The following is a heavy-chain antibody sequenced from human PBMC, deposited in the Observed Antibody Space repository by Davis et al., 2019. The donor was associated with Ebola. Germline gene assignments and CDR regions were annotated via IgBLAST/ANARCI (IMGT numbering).Heavy chain of an antibody. V-gene: IGHV1-18*01. CDR2: ISAYNGNT. J-gene: IGHJ5*02. Sequence: AASVKVSCKASGYTFTSYGISWVRQAPGQGLEWMGWISAYNGNTNYAQKFQGRVTITADESTSTAYMELSSLRSEDTAVYYCAREYPETWFDPWGQGTLVTVSS. CDR1: GYTFTSYG. CDR3: AREYPETWFDP.